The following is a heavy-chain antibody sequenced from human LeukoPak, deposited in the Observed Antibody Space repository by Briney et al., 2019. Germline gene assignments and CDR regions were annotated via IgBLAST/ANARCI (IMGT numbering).Heavy chain of an antibody. V-gene: IGHV4-39*07. CDR1: GGSISSSSYY. D-gene: IGHD1-26*01. J-gene: IGHJ6*03. CDR2: IYYSGDT. Sequence: SETLSLTCTVSGGSISSSSYYWGWIRQPPGKGLEWIGSIYYSGDTYYNPSLRSRVGISVDTSKNQFSLKLSSVTAADTAVYYCARAARKEPNGELGAYYYYYYMDAWGKGTTVTVSS. CDR3: ARAARKEPNGELGAYYYYYYMDA.